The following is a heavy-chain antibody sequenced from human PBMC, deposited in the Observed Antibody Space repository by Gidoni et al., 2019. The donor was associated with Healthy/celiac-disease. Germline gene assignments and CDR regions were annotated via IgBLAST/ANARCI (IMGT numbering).Heavy chain of an antibody. Sequence: EVQLLESGGGLVQPGGSLRLSCAASGFPFSSYAMSWVRQAPGKGLEWVSAISGSGGSTYYADSVKGRFTISRDNSKNTLYLQMNSLRAEETAVYYCAKVGGYSSGWYDDFWGQGTLVTVSS. D-gene: IGHD6-13*01. CDR3: AKVGGYSSGWYDDF. CDR2: ISGSGGST. J-gene: IGHJ4*02. V-gene: IGHV3-23*01. CDR1: GFPFSSYA.